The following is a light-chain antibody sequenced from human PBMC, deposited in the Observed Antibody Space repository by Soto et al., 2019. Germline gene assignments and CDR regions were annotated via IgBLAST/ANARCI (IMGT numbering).Light chain of an antibody. J-gene: IGKJ2*01. Sequence: DNVLTQSPGTLSLSPGERATLSCRASQSLSTYVAWYQQQPGQAPRLLIYDTSKRATGVATRVSGSGSGTDFTLTISSLEPEDFALSYCQQRSTWPPGYTFGQGTKLEIK. V-gene: IGKV3-11*01. CDR1: QSLSTY. CDR3: QQRSTWPPGYT. CDR2: DTS.